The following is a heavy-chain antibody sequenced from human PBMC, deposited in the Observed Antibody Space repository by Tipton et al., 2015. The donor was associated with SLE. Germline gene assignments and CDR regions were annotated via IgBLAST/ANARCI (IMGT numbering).Heavy chain of an antibody. Sequence: GSLRLSCEASGFTFSSYSMNWVRQAPGKGLEWVSYISDRSRTYYADSVKGRFTVSRDNSKNTLYLQMNSLRVEDTAVYYCATAYDSSGYFAFDIWGQGTMITVSS. CDR2: ISDRSRT. CDR1: GFTFSSYS. D-gene: IGHD3-22*01. CDR3: ATAYDSSGYFAFDI. V-gene: IGHV3-48*01. J-gene: IGHJ3*02.